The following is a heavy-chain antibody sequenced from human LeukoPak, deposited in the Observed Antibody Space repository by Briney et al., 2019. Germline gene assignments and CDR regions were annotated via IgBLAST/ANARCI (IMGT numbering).Heavy chain of an antibody. Sequence: GGSLRLSCAASGFTFSSYAMSWVRQAPGKGLEWVSYISSSGTAIFYADSVKGRFTVSRDNAKNSLSLQMSSLRAEDTAVYYCARDAGGIAAVPYYFDYWGQGTLVTVSS. D-gene: IGHD6-13*01. CDR1: GFTFSSYA. CDR2: ISSSGTAI. V-gene: IGHV3-48*03. J-gene: IGHJ4*02. CDR3: ARDAGGIAAVPYYFDY.